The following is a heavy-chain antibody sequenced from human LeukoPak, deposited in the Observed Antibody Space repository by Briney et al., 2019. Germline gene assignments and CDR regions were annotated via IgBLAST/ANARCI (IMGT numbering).Heavy chain of an antibody. D-gene: IGHD6-13*01. CDR2: IKQDGSEK. Sequence: GGSLRLSCAASGFTFSSYWMSWVRQAPGKGLEWVANIKQDGSEKYYVDSVKGRFTISRDNAKNSLYLQMNSLRAEDTAVYYCARGGRTSSSWYSWFDPWGQGTLVTVSS. V-gene: IGHV3-7*01. CDR3: ARGGRTSSSWYSWFDP. CDR1: GFTFSSYW. J-gene: IGHJ5*02.